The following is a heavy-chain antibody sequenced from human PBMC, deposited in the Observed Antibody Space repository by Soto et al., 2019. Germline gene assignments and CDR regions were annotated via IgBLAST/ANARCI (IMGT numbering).Heavy chain of an antibody. CDR3: AKGPLFGVVTLFDY. Sequence: PGGSLRLSCAASGFTFSSYGMHWVRQAPGKGLEWVAVISYDGSNKYYADSVKGRFTISRDNSKNTLYLQMNSLRAEDTAVYYCAKGPLFGVVTLFDYWGQGTLVTVSS. V-gene: IGHV3-30*18. CDR1: GFTFSSYG. D-gene: IGHD3-3*01. J-gene: IGHJ4*02. CDR2: ISYDGSNK.